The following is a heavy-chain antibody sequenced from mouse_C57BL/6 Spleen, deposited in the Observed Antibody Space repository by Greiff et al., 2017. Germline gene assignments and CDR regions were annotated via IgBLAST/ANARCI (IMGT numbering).Heavy chain of an antibody. D-gene: IGHD4-1*01. V-gene: IGHV1-50*01. CDR3: ARGGTNWAYYFDY. J-gene: IGHJ2*01. CDR2: IDPSDSYT. Sequence: VQLQQPGAELVKPGASVKLSCKASGYTFTSYWMQWVKQRPGQGLEWIGEIDPSDSYTNYNQKFKGKATLTVDTSSSTAYMQLSSLTSEDSAVYYCARGGTNWAYYFDYWGQGTTLTVSS. CDR1: GYTFTSYW.